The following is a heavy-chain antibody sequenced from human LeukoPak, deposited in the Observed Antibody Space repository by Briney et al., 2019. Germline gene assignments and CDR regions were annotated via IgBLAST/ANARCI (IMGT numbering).Heavy chain of an antibody. V-gene: IGHV4-34*01. CDR1: GGSFSGYY. CDR3: ARGGDYGPYYFDY. D-gene: IGHD4-17*01. CDR2: INHSGST. Sequence: SETLSLTCAVYGGSFSGYYWSWIRQPPGKGLEWIGEINHSGSTNYNPSLKSRVTISVDTSKNQFSLKLSSVTAADTAVYYCARGGDYGPYYFDYWDQGTLVTVSS. J-gene: IGHJ4*02.